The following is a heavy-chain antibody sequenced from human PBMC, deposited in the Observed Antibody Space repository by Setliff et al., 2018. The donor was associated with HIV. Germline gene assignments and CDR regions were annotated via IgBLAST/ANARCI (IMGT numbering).Heavy chain of an antibody. Sequence: ASVKVSCKASGYTFTSYDISWVRQAPGQGLEWMGWISAYNGNTNYARKLQGRVTMTTDTSTSTAYMELRSLRPDDTAVYYCAREIGDYYDSSGYYPPTDYYYGMDVWGQGTTVTVSS. J-gene: IGHJ6*02. CDR1: GYTFTSYD. CDR2: ISAYNGNT. V-gene: IGHV1-18*01. CDR3: AREIGDYYDSSGYYPPTDYYYGMDV. D-gene: IGHD3-22*01.